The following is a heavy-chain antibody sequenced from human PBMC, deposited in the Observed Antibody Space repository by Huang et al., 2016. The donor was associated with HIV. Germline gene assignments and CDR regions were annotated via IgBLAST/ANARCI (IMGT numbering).Heavy chain of an antibody. D-gene: IGHD5-18*01. CDR2: ISNDGSNN. CDR1: GFPFNNHA. J-gene: IGHJ3*02. CDR3: ARAKDTWDAYDI. Sequence: QVQLVESGGGVVQPGRSLSLSCAASGFPFNNHAMHGVRQAPGKGLDWVAVISNDGSNNYYADSVKGRFTISRDSSKSTLFLHMTSLRTEDTAVYYCARAKDTWDAYDIWGQGTMVIVSS. V-gene: IGHV3-30-3*01.